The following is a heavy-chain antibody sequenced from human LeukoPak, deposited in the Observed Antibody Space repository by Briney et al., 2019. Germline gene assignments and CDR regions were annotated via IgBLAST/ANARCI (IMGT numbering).Heavy chain of an antibody. CDR3: ASLPGYYYDSSGPP. V-gene: IGHV1-8*02. Sequence: ASVKVSCKASGGTFSSYAISWVRQAPGQGLEWMGWMNPNSGNTGYAQKFQGRVTMTRNTSISTAYMELSSLRSEDTAVYYCASLPGYYYDSSGPPWGQGTLVTVSS. CDR2: MNPNSGNT. J-gene: IGHJ5*02. D-gene: IGHD3-22*01. CDR1: GGTFSSYA.